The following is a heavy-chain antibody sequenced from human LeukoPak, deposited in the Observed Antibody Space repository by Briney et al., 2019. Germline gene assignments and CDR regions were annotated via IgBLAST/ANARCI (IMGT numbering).Heavy chain of an antibody. D-gene: IGHD6-13*01. Sequence: ASVKVSCKASGYTFTGYYMHWVRQAPGQGLEWMGIINPSGGSTSYAQKFQGRVTMTRDTSTSTVYMELSSLRSEDTAVYYCARVRAAAHLFDYWGQGTLVTVSS. CDR3: ARVRAAAHLFDY. V-gene: IGHV1-46*01. CDR1: GYTFTGYY. J-gene: IGHJ4*02. CDR2: INPSGGST.